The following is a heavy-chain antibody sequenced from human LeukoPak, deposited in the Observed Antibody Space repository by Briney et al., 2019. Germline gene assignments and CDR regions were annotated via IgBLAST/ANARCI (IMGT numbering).Heavy chain of an antibody. Sequence: GGSLRLSCAASGFTVSSNYMSWVRQAPGKGVEWISFIRRKSYTGSAEYAASVKGRFTISRDDSKNIAYLQMSGLKSEDTGLYFCTRSSCGGDCYFQSFDLWGPGTLVTVSS. V-gene: IGHV3-49*04. J-gene: IGHJ5*02. CDR1: GFTVSSNY. D-gene: IGHD2-21*02. CDR3: TRSSCGGDCYFQSFDL. CDR2: IRRKSYTGSA.